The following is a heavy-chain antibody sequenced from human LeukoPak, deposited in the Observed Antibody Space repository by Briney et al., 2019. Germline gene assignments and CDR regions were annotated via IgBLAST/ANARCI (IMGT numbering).Heavy chain of an antibody. Sequence: ASVKVSCKVSGYTLTELSMHWVRQAPGKGLEWMGWINTNTGNPTYAQGFTGRFVFSLDTSVSTTYLQISSLKAEDTAIYYCARSNNDGDYLGVGFDYWGQGALVTVSS. CDR2: INTNTGNP. J-gene: IGHJ4*02. CDR1: GYTLTELS. V-gene: IGHV7-4-1*02. D-gene: IGHD4-17*01. CDR3: ARSNNDGDYLGVGFDY.